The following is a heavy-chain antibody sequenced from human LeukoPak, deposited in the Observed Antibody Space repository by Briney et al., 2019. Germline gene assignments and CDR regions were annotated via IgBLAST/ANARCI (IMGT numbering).Heavy chain of an antibody. Sequence: PSETLSLTCTVSGGSISSYYWSWIRQPPGKGLGWIGYIYYSGSTNYNPSLKSRVTISVDTSKNQFSLKLSSVTAADTAVYYCARRGYSYGSPYYYFDYWGQGTLVTVSS. CDR3: ARRGYSYGSPYYYFDY. CDR1: GGSISSYY. V-gene: IGHV4-59*08. J-gene: IGHJ4*02. CDR2: IYYSGST. D-gene: IGHD5-18*01.